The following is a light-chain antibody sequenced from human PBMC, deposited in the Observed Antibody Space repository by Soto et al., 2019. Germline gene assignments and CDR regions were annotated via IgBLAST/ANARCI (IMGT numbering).Light chain of an antibody. CDR1: QTVSSN. V-gene: IGKV3-15*01. Sequence: VMTQSPATLSVSPGERATLSCRASQTVSSNLAWYQQRPGQAPRLLIYGASTRATGVPARFSGRGSGTEFTLTISSLQSEAFAVYYCQQYTNWPPNTFGQGTRLEIK. CDR2: GAS. J-gene: IGKJ5*01. CDR3: QQYTNWPPNT.